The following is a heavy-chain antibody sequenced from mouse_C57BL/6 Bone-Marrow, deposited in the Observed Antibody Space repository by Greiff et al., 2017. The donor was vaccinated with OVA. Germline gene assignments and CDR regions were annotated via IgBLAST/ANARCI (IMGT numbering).Heavy chain of an antibody. CDR1: GYTFTSYW. J-gene: IGHJ4*01. CDR3: ARLGYAMDY. V-gene: IGHV1-50*01. D-gene: IGHD3-3*01. Sequence: VKLQESGAELVKPGASVKLSCKASGYTFTSYWMQWVNQRPGQGLEWIGEIDPSDSYTNYNQKFKGKATLTVDTSSSTAYMQLSSLTSEDSAVYYCARLGYAMDYWGQGTSVTVSS. CDR2: IDPSDSYT.